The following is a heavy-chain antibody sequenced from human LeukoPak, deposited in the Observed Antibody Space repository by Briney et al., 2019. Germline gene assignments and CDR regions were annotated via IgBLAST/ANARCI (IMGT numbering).Heavy chain of an antibody. CDR2: ISAYNGNT. J-gene: IGHJ4*02. Sequence: ASVKVSCKASGYTFTSYGISWVRQAPGQGLEWMGWISAYNGNTNYAQKLQGRVTMTTDTSTSTAYMELRSLRSDDTAVYYCARGDAAAGTWHFGYWGQGTLVTVSS. CDR1: GYTFTSYG. CDR3: ARGDAAAGTWHFGY. V-gene: IGHV1-18*01. D-gene: IGHD6-13*01.